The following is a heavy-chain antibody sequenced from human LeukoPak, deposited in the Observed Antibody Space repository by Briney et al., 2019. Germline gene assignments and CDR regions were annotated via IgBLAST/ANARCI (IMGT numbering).Heavy chain of an antibody. CDR2: INPNSGGT. CDR1: GYTFTGYY. CDR3: ARRTGSWYELPFDY. D-gene: IGHD6-13*01. V-gene: IGHV1-2*02. Sequence: ASVKVSCKASGYTFTGYYMHWVRQAPGQGIEWMGWINPNSGGTNYAQKFQGRVTMTRDTSISTAYMELSRLRSDDTAVYYCARRTGSWYELPFDYWGQGTLVTVSS. J-gene: IGHJ4*02.